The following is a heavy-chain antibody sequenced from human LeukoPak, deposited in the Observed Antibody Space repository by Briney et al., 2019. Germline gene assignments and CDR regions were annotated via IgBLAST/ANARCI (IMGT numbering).Heavy chain of an antibody. CDR3: AKKTRIAVAGFDY. V-gene: IGHV3-30*02. CDR1: GFTFSSYG. J-gene: IGHJ4*02. CDR2: IRYDGSNK. D-gene: IGHD6-19*01. Sequence: GGSLRLSCAASGFTFSSYGMHWVRQAPGKGLEWVAFIRYDGSNKYYADSVKGRFTISRDNSKNTLYLQMNSLRAEDTAVYYCAKKTRIAVAGFDYWGQGTLVTVSS.